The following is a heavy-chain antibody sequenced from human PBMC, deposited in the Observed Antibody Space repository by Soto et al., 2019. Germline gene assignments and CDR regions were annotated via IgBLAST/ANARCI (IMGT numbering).Heavy chain of an antibody. Sequence: QVQLQESGPGLVKASQTLSLICSVSGESIGSGGYYWSWIRHHPGKGLEWIGYIYDSESAYYNPSLKSRVTISMDTSKNHFAMKLRSVTAADTAVYYCSRASSSSSAADYWGHGTLITVSS. CDR3: SRASSSSSAADY. J-gene: IGHJ4*01. V-gene: IGHV4-31*03. CDR1: GESIGSGGYY. CDR2: IYDSESA. D-gene: IGHD6-6*01.